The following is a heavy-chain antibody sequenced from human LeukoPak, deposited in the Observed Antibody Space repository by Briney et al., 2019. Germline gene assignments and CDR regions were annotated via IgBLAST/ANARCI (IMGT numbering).Heavy chain of an antibody. CDR1: GFTFSSYS. V-gene: IGHV3-21*01. Sequence: RSGGPLRLSCAASGFTFSSYSMNWVRQAPGKGLEWVSSISSSSSYIYYADSVKGRFTISRDNAKNSLYLQMNSLRAEDTAVYYCARDYAVTIDYWGQGTLVTVSS. J-gene: IGHJ4*02. D-gene: IGHD4-17*01. CDR2: ISSSSSYI. CDR3: ARDYAVTIDY.